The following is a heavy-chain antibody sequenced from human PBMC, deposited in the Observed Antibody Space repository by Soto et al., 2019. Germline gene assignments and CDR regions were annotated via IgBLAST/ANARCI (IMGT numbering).Heavy chain of an antibody. J-gene: IGHJ6*02. Sequence: PGGSLRLSCAASGFTFSSYGMHWVRQAPGKGLEWVAVISYDGSNKYYADSVKGRFTISRDNSKNTLYLQMNSLRAEDTAVYYCAKDYSEYYYGSGFFRVFHHPYSCMDVRGPGTTVTGSS. D-gene: IGHD3-10*01. CDR3: AKDYSEYYYGSGFFRVFHHPYSCMDV. CDR1: GFTFSSYG. V-gene: IGHV3-30*18. CDR2: ISYDGSNK.